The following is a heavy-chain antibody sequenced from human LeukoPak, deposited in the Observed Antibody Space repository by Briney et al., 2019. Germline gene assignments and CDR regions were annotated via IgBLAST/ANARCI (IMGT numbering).Heavy chain of an antibody. CDR3: ARRYCSGGTCYDWFDP. Sequence: GGSLRLSCAVSGFTFSSYSMNWVRQAPGKGLEWVASISSSSIYIYYADSLKGRLTISRDNAKNSLYLEMNSLRAEDTAVYYCARRYCSGGTCYDWFDPWGQGTLVTVSS. CDR1: GFTFSSYS. V-gene: IGHV3-21*01. D-gene: IGHD2-15*01. CDR2: ISSSSIYI. J-gene: IGHJ5*02.